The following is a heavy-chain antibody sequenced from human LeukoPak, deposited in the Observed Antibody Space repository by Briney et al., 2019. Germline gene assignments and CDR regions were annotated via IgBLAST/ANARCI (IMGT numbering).Heavy chain of an antibody. D-gene: IGHD3-16*01. V-gene: IGHV3-20*04. CDR1: GFSFDDYG. CDR2: ISGKGDRK. J-gene: IGHJ4*02. Sequence: GGSLRLSCAASGFSFDDYGMSWVHQVPGEGLEWVSGISGKGDRKDYADSVKGRFTISRDNANNTLYLQLKRLRAEDTAFYYCATVGGNYWGQGTLVTVSS. CDR3: ATVGGNY.